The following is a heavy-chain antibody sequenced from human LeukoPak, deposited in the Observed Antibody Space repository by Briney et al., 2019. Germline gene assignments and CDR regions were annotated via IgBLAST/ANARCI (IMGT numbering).Heavy chain of an antibody. CDR1: GFTFSSYW. CDR3: ARAPYRITIFGVVTPWSAFDI. Sequence: GGSLRLSCAASGFTFSSYWMSWVRQAPGKGLEWVANIKQDGSEKYYVDSVKGRFTISRDNAKNSLYLQMNSLRAEDTAVYYCARAPYRITIFGVVTPWSAFDIWGQGTMVTVSS. D-gene: IGHD3-3*01. V-gene: IGHV3-7*01. J-gene: IGHJ3*02. CDR2: IKQDGSEK.